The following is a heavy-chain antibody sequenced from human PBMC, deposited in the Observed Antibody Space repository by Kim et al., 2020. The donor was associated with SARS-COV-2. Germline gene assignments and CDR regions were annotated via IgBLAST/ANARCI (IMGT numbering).Heavy chain of an antibody. D-gene: IGHD1-26*01. CDR1: GGTFSSYA. V-gene: IGHV1-69*01. CDR3: ARGFPGGSYYVADY. CDR2: LIPIFGTA. J-gene: IGHJ4*02. Sequence: SLQVSCKASGGTFSSYAISWVRQAPGQGLSWMGWLIPIFGTANYAQKFQGRVTITADESTSTAYMELSSLRSEDPALYYCARGFPGGSYYVADYWGQGT.